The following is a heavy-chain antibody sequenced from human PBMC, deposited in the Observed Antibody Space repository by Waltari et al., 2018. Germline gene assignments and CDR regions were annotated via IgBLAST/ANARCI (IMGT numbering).Heavy chain of an antibody. CDR2: MNHNRVT. D-gene: IGHD6-19*01. V-gene: IGHV4-34*01. CDR1: GGSFSGYF. Sequence: QVQLQQWGAGLLKPSETLSLTCAVYGGSFSGYFWSWIRQTPGKGLEWIGEMNHNRVTNYNPSLKSRVTVSVETSKSQFSLRLSVVTAADTAVYFCARRAGQGIGPKYHFYGIDVWGQGTTVTVSS. J-gene: IGHJ6*02. CDR3: ARRAGQGIGPKYHFYGIDV.